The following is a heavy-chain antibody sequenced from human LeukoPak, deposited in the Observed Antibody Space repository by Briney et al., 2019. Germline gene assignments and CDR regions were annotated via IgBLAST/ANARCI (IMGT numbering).Heavy chain of an antibody. Sequence: GGSLRLSCATSEFSFGGYAMSWVRQAPGKGLEWVSAISGSGSTTYYADSVRGRFSISRDNSGNTLYLQMNSLSAEDTAVYYCAKAFRGYTGSYFDYWGQGTLVTVCS. J-gene: IGHJ4*02. D-gene: IGHD1-26*01. CDR1: EFSFGGYA. V-gene: IGHV3-23*01. CDR3: AKAFRGYTGSYFDY. CDR2: ISGSGSTT.